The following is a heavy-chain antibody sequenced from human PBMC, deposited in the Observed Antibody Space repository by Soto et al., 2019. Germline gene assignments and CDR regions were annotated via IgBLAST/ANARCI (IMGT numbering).Heavy chain of an antibody. CDR2: ISGSGGST. V-gene: IGHV3-23*01. D-gene: IGHD3-22*01. CDR1: GFTFSSYA. Sequence: GGSLRLSCAASGFTFSSYAMSWVRQAPGKGLEWVSAISGSGGSTYYADSVKGRLTISRDNSKNTLYLQMNSLRAEDTAVYYCARRITMIVVVIHYGMDVWGQGTTVTVSS. J-gene: IGHJ6*02. CDR3: ARRITMIVVVIHYGMDV.